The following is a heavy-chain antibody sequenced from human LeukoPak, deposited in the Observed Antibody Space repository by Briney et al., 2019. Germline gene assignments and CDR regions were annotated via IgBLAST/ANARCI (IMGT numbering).Heavy chain of an antibody. D-gene: IGHD5-12*01. CDR1: GGTFSSYA. CDR2: IIPILGRP. Sequence: ASVKVSCKASGGTFSSYAVSWVRQAPGQGLEWMGRIIPILGRPNYAQKFQGSITITADKSTSTAYMELSSLRSEDTAAYYCVRAVATTTDYYGMDVWGQGTRSPSP. CDR3: VRAVATTTDYYGMDV. J-gene: IGHJ6*02. V-gene: IGHV1-69*04.